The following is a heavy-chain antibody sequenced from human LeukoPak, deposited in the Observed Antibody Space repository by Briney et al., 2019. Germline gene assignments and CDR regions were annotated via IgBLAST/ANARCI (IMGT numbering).Heavy chain of an antibody. D-gene: IGHD6-13*01. J-gene: IGHJ5*02. CDR2: IYSGGST. Sequence: GRSLRLSRAPSGFTPSSNYMGCVCPAPGGGLESGSGIYSGGSTYSADPVTRRFTTSRYNSPNTLYLQMSSLRAEDTAVYYCAGSSWYMGGWFDPWGQETLVTVSS. CDR1: GFTPSSNY. V-gene: IGHV3-53*01. CDR3: AGSSWYMGGWFDP.